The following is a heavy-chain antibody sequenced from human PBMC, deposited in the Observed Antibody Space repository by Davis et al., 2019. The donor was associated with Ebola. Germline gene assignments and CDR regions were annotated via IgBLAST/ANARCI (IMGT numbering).Heavy chain of an antibody. CDR1: GFTFSSYA. V-gene: IGHV3-48*03. J-gene: IGHJ4*02. D-gene: IGHD3-22*01. CDR3: ARADYDSSGYYYVVY. Sequence: GESLKISCAASGFTFSSYAMSWVRQAPGKGLEWVSYISSSGSTIYYADSVKGRFTISRDNAKNSLYLQMNSLRAEDTAVYYCARADYDSSGYYYVVYWGQGTLVTVSS. CDR2: ISSSGSTI.